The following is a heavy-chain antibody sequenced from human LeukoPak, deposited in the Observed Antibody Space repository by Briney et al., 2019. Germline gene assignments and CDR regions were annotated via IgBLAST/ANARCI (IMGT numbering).Heavy chain of an antibody. Sequence: GESLKISCQGSGYSFTSYWISWVRQMPGKGLEWMGRIDPSDSYTNYSPSFQGHVTISADKSISTAYLQWSSLKASDTAMYYCARLGIAVATVYGGDPFDYWGQGTLVTVSS. J-gene: IGHJ4*02. CDR2: IDPSDSYT. V-gene: IGHV5-10-1*01. D-gene: IGHD6-19*01. CDR1: GYSFTSYW. CDR3: ARLGIAVATVYGGDPFDY.